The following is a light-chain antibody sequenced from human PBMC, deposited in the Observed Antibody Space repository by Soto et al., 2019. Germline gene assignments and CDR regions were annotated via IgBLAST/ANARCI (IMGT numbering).Light chain of an antibody. CDR3: QEYGSSRT. V-gene: IGKV3-20*01. CDR2: GAS. CDR1: QSVSSTY. Sequence: EVVLTQSPGTLSLPPGERATPSCRASQSVSSTYLAWYQQKPGQAPRLLIYGASSRATGIPDRFSGSGSGTDFTLTISRLEPDDFAVYYCQEYGSSRTFGQGTKVDIK. J-gene: IGKJ1*01.